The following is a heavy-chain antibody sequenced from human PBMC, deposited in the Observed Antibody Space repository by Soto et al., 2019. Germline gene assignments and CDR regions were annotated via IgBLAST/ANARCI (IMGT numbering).Heavy chain of an antibody. V-gene: IGHV4-59*08. CDR3: ARLLYCSGGSCQARKGSSLIDP. J-gene: IGHJ5*02. CDR1: GGSISSYY. D-gene: IGHD2-15*01. Sequence: SETLSLTCTVSGGSISSYYWSWIRQPPGKGLEWIGYIYYSGSTNYNPSLKSRVTISVDTSKNQFSLKLSSVAAADTAVYYCARLLYCSGGSCQARKGSSLIDPWGQGTLVTVSS. CDR2: IYYSGST.